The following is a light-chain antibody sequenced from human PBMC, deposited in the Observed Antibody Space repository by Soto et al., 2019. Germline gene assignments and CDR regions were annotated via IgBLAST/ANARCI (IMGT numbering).Light chain of an antibody. CDR3: SSYTTSGSLV. J-gene: IGLJ2*01. Sequence: QSVLTQPASVSGSPVQSITISCTGTSSDVGGYTYVSWYQQHPGKAPKLMIYDVSNRPSGVSNRFSGSKSGNTASLTISGLQAEDEADYYCSSYTTSGSLVFGVGTKLTVL. CDR2: DVS. V-gene: IGLV2-14*01. CDR1: SSDVGGYTY.